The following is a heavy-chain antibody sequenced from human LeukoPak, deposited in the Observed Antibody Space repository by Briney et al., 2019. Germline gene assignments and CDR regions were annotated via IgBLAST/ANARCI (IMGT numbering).Heavy chain of an antibody. J-gene: IGHJ4*02. Sequence: SETLSLTCTVSGGSISSSSYYWSWIRQPAGKVLEWIGRIYTSGSTNYNPSLKSRVTISVDTSKNQFSLKLSSVTAADTAVYYCARDVRYYDSSGYYTYYFDYWGQGTLVTVSS. CDR3: ARDVRYYDSSGYYTYYFDY. CDR1: GGSISSSSYY. V-gene: IGHV4-61*02. D-gene: IGHD3-22*01. CDR2: IYTSGST.